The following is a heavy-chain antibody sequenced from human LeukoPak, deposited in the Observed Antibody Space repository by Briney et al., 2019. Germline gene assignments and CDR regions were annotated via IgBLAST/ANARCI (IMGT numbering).Heavy chain of an antibody. CDR1: GYSISSGYY. V-gene: IGHV4-38-2*01. CDR3: ARQGYYDFWSGYRDEGY. Sequence: SETLSLTCAVSGYSISSGYYWGWIRQPPGKGLEWIGSIYHRGSTYYNPSLKSRVTISVDTSKNQFSLKLSSVTAADTAVYYCARQGYYDFWSGYRDEGYWGQGTLVTVSS. D-gene: IGHD3-3*01. J-gene: IGHJ4*02. CDR2: IYHRGST.